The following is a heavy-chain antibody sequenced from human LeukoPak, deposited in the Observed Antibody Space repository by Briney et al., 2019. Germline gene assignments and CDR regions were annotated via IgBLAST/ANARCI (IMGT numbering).Heavy chain of an antibody. V-gene: IGHV3-30*04. CDR1: GFTFSNYA. Sequence: PGGSLRLSCAASGFTFSNYAMYWVRRAPVKGLEWVAVISYDGNNKHNADSVNARFTISRDNSKNMSYLQVNSLRPEDTAVHFCARDRDRDIIGDGMDVWGKGTTVTVSS. J-gene: IGHJ6*04. D-gene: IGHD2-15*01. CDR2: ISYDGNNK. CDR3: ARDRDRDIIGDGMDV.